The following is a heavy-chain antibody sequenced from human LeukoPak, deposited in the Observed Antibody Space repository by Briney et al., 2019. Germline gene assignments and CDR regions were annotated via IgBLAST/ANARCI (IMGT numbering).Heavy chain of an antibody. D-gene: IGHD2-2*01. CDR3: ARGGLVVVPAARAGNAFDI. V-gene: IGHV3-23*01. J-gene: IGHJ3*02. CDR2: ISGSGGST. CDR1: GFTFSSYA. Sequence: PGGSLRLSCAASGFTFSSYAMSWVRQAPGKGLEWVSAISGSGGSTYYADSVKGRFTISRDNSKNTLYLQMNSLRAEDTAVYYCARGGLVVVPAARAGNAFDIWGQGTMVTVSS.